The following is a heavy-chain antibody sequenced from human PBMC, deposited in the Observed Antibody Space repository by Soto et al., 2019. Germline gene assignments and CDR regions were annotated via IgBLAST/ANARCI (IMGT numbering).Heavy chain of an antibody. Sequence: PSETLSLTCTVSGGSISSYYWTWIRQPTWKGLEWIGYVYHSGSTNYNPSLKSRVTISVDTSKNQFSLRLSSVTAADTAVYYCARRNGGAFDIWGQGTMVTVSS. J-gene: IGHJ3*02. CDR1: GGSISSYY. V-gene: IGHV4-59*08. D-gene: IGHD3-10*01. CDR3: ARRNGGAFDI. CDR2: VYHSGST.